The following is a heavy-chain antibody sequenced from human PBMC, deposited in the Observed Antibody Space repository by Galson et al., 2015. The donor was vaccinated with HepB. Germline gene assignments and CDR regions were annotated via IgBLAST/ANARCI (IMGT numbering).Heavy chain of an antibody. Sequence: SMRLSCAASGFTFSTYTMSWVRQAPGKGLEWVSAIIRDGSTYYIDSVKGRFTISRDNFKNTLYLQMNTLRVEDTAVYFCARRYSGYFDHWGRGILVTVSS. CDR3: ARRYSGYFDH. CDR1: GFTFSTYT. CDR2: IIRDGST. V-gene: IGHV3-23*01. J-gene: IGHJ4*02. D-gene: IGHD5-12*01.